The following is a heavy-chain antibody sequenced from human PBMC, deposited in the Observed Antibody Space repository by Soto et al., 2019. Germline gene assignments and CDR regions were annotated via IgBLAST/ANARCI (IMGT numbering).Heavy chain of an antibody. CDR2: INPSGGST. D-gene: IGHD4-17*01. V-gene: IGHV1-46*01. J-gene: IGHJ4*02. CDR3: ARALEGYGDYGFEY. Sequence: GASVKVSCKASGYAFTSYYIHWVRQAPLQGLEWMVIINPSGGSTSYAQKFQGRVTMTRDTSKSTVYMELSSLRSEDTAVYYCARALEGYGDYGFEYWGKGTMVTVSS. CDR1: GYAFTSYY.